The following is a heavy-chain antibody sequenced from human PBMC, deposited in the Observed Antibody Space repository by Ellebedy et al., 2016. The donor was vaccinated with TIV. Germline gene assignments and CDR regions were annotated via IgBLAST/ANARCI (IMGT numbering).Heavy chain of an antibody. V-gene: IGHV3-30*18. Sequence: GESLKISXAASGLSFSSYVFHWVRQAPGKGLTWLALISYDGSTKSYADSVKGRFTISRDNSENTLYLQMNNLRAEDTATYHCTKGAWLDSWGQGTLVTVSS. CDR3: TKGAWLDS. J-gene: IGHJ4*02. CDR2: ISYDGSTK. CDR1: GLSFSSYV.